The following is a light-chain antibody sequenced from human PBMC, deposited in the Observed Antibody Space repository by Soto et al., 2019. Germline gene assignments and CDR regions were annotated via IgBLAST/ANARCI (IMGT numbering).Light chain of an antibody. CDR2: AAT. J-gene: IGKJ1*01. Sequence: DIQMTQSPSSLSAFVGDSVAVTCRASQPIGTSLHWYQQKAGKAPKVLISAATKLQSGVPSRFNGGGSGTDFTLTISNLQPEDSATYYSLQGYNTLWKFGPGTKGDI. CDR3: LQGYNTLWK. CDR1: QPIGTS. V-gene: IGKV1-39*01.